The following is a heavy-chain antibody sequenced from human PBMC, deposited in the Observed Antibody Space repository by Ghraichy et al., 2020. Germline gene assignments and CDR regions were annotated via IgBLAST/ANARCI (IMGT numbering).Heavy chain of an antibody. CDR2: ISSSGSTI. CDR1: GFTFSDYY. J-gene: IGHJ2*01. Sequence: GESLNISCAASGFTFSDYYMSWIRQAPGKGLEWVSYISSSGSTIYYADSVKGRFTISRDNAKNSLYLQMNSLRAEDTAVYYCARSAYCGGDYYWYFDLWGRGTLVTVSS. V-gene: IGHV3-11*01. D-gene: IGHD2-21*01. CDR3: ARSAYCGGDYYWYFDL.